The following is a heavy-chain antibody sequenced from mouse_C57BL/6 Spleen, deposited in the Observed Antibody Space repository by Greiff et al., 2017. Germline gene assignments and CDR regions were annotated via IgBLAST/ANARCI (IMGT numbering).Heavy chain of an antibody. Sequence: QVQLKESGAELVRPGTSVKVSCKASGYAFTNYLIEWVKQRPGQGLEWIGVINPGSGGTNYNEKFKGKATLTADKSSSTAYMQLSSLTSEDSAVYFCAREGYDYEWFADWGQGTLVTVSA. D-gene: IGHD2-4*01. V-gene: IGHV1-54*01. CDR1: GYAFTNYL. J-gene: IGHJ3*01. CDR2: INPGSGGT. CDR3: AREGYDYEWFAD.